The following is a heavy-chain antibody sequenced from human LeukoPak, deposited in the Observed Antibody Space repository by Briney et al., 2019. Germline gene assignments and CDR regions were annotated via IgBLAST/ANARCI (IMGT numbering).Heavy chain of an antibody. V-gene: IGHV4-61*08. CDR3: ARSKNVYDSSGNDAFDI. J-gene: IGHJ3*02. Sequence: SQTLSLTCTVSGGSISSGGYYWSWIRQHPGKGLEWIGYIYYSGSTNYNPSLKSRVTISVDTSKNQFSLKLSSVTAADTAVYYCARSKNVYDSSGNDAFDIWGQGTMVTVSS. CDR2: IYYSGST. D-gene: IGHD3-22*01. CDR1: GGSISSGGYY.